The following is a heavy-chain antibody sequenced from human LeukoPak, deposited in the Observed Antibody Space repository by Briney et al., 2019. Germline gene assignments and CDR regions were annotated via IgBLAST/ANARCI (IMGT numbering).Heavy chain of an antibody. CDR3: ARVLGIVATMESDY. Sequence: GASVKASCKASGYTFTSYGISWVRQAPGQGLEWMGWISAYNGNTNYAQKLQGKVTMNTDTSPSTAYMALRTLRYSDTAVYYCARVLGIVATMESDYWGQGALVTVPS. D-gene: IGHD5-12*01. V-gene: IGHV1-18*01. J-gene: IGHJ4*02. CDR1: GYTFTSYG. CDR2: ISAYNGNT.